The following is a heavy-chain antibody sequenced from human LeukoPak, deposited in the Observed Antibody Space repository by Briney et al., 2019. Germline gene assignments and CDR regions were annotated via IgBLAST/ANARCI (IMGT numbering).Heavy chain of an antibody. V-gene: IGHV3-11*04. D-gene: IGHD3-22*01. CDR2: ISSGGSTI. Sequence: GGSLRLSCAASGFTFSDYYMSWIRQAPGKGLEWVAYISSGGSTIYYADSVKGRFTISRDNAKNSLSLQMNTLRAEDTAVYYCARDVVGYYDSSGYYLSASDIWGQGTLVTVSS. CDR3: ARDVVGYYDSSGYYLSASDI. CDR1: GFTFSDYY. J-gene: IGHJ3*02.